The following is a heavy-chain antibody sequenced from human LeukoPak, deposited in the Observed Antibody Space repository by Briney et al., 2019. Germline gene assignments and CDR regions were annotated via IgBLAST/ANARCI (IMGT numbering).Heavy chain of an antibody. J-gene: IGHJ1*01. CDR2: MNPNSGNT. Sequence: GASVKVSCKASGGTFSSYAISWVRQAPGQGLEWMGWMNPNSGNTGYAQKLQGRVTMTRNTSISTAYMELSSLRSEDTAVYYCARGLSVMDYGDRTGDFQHWGQGTLVTVSS. CDR1: GGTFSSYA. D-gene: IGHD4-17*01. CDR3: ARGLSVMDYGDRTGDFQH. V-gene: IGHV1-8*02.